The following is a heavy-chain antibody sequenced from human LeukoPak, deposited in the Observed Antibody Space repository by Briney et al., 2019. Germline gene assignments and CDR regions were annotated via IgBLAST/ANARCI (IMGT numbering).Heavy chain of an antibody. CDR2: IIPILGIA. CDR1: GGTFSSYA. D-gene: IGHD4-23*01. V-gene: IGHV1-69*04. CDR3: AGGPEDYGGNSGY. J-gene: IGHJ4*02. Sequence: GASVKVSCKASGGTFSSYAISWVRQAPGQGLEWMGRIIPILGIANYAQKFQGRVTITADKSTSTAYMELSSLRSEDTAVYYCAGGPEDYGGNSGYWGQGTLVTVSS.